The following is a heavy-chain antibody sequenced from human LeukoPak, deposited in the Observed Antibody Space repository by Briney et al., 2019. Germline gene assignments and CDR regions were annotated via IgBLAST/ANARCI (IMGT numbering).Heavy chain of an antibody. CDR1: GGSFSGYY. Sequence: PSETLSLTCAVYGGSFSGYYWSWIRQPPGKGLEWIGEINHSGSTNYNPSLKSRVTISVDTYKNQFSLKLSSVTAADTAVYYCARGGGLTAPEPFDYWGQGTLVTVSS. CDR3: ARGGGLTAPEPFDY. J-gene: IGHJ4*02. CDR2: INHSGST. V-gene: IGHV4-34*01. D-gene: IGHD1-14*01.